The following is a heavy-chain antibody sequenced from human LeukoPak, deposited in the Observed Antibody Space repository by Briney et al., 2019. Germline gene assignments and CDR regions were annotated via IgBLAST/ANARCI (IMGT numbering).Heavy chain of an antibody. J-gene: IGHJ4*02. V-gene: IGHV1-69*04. CDR3: AREFIAAAAIFDY. D-gene: IGHD6-13*01. CDR1: GGTFSSYA. Sequence: GSSVKVSCKASGGTFSSYAISWVRQAPGQGLEWMGRIIPILGIANYAQKFQGRVTITADKSTSTAYMELSSLRSEDTAVYYCAREFIAAAAIFDYWGQGTLVTVSS. CDR2: IIPILGIA.